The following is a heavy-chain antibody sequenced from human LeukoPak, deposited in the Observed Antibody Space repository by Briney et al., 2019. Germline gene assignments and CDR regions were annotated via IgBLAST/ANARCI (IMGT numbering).Heavy chain of an antibody. Sequence: ASVKVSCKASGYTFTSYYMHWVRQAPGQGLKWMGIINPSGGSTSYAQKFQGRVTMTRDMSTSTVYMELSSLRSEDTAVYYCARVMYNWNYFDYWGQGTLVTVSS. CDR3: ARVMYNWNYFDY. V-gene: IGHV1-46*01. D-gene: IGHD1-20*01. CDR1: GYTFTSYY. CDR2: INPSGGST. J-gene: IGHJ4*02.